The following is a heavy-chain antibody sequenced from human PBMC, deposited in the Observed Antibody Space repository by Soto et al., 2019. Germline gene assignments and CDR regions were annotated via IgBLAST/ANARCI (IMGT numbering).Heavy chain of an antibody. Sequence: QVQLVQSGAEVKKPGASVKVSCKASGYTFTSYGISWVRQAPGQGLEWMGWISAYNGNTNYAQKLQGRVTMTTDTAKSTDYMEVRSLRPDDTAVYYCAGDGRIPSTTMVRGARTGWFDPWGQGTLVTVSS. D-gene: IGHD3-10*01. CDR3: AGDGRIPSTTMVRGARTGWFDP. CDR1: GYTFTSYG. CDR2: ISAYNGNT. V-gene: IGHV1-18*01. J-gene: IGHJ5*02.